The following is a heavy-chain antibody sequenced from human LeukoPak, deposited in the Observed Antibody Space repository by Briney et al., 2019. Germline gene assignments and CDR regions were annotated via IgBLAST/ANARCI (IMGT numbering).Heavy chain of an antibody. V-gene: IGHV3-33*01. J-gene: IGHJ6*02. CDR1: GFTFNTFG. CDR3: ARISCAGNSCRPYSYYDMDV. CDR2: IWYDGGIK. Sequence: PGGSLRLSSAASGFTFNTFGMKWARQAPGKGLEWGAVIWYDGGIKYYADSVKGRFTVSRDNSKSTLYLQLNSLRAEDTAVYYCARISCAGNSCRPYSYYDMDVWGQGTTVTVS. D-gene: IGHD2-21*01.